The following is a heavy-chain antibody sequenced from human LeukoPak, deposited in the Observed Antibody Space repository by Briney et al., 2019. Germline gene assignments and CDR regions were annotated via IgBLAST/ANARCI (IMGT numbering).Heavy chain of an antibody. V-gene: IGHV4-39*01. CDR2: INYSGRT. J-gene: IGHJ5*02. Sequence: KPSETLSLTCTVSGGSISSTSYYWGWIRQPPGQGLEWIGSINYSGRTFYNPSLKSRVTISVDTSKNQFSLNLTYVTAADTALYFCGRRGAGLNRFDPWGQGTLVTVSS. CDR3: GRRGAGLNRFDP. D-gene: IGHD3/OR15-3a*01. CDR1: GGSISSTSYY.